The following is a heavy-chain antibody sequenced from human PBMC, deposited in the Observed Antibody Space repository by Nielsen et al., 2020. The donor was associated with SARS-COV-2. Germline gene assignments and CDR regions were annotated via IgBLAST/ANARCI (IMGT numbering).Heavy chain of an antibody. Sequence: GESLKISCAASGFTFSDYWMSWVRQAPGKGLEWVANIHQDGGETRYADSVKGRFTISRDNAKNSLYLQMNSLRAEDTAMYYCARNFYGSGSYPFDPWGQGTLVTVS. V-gene: IGHV3-7*03. CDR1: GFTFSDYW. CDR3: ARNFYGSGSYPFDP. D-gene: IGHD3-10*01. J-gene: IGHJ5*02. CDR2: IHQDGGET.